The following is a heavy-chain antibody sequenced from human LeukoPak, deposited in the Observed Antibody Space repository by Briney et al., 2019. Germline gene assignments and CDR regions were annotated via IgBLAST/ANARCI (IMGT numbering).Heavy chain of an antibody. D-gene: IGHD4-23*01. J-gene: IGHJ4*02. CDR1: GFAFSWYA. CDR3: VKDDYGGNPRPGKFDY. CDR2: IGTNGGST. V-gene: IGHV3-64D*06. Sequence: GGSLRLSCSASGFAFSWYAMHWVRQAPGKGLEYISTIGTNGGSTYYADSEKGRFTISRDNSKSTLYLQMSSLRAEDTAVYYCVKDDYGGNPRPGKFDYLGQGTLVTVSS.